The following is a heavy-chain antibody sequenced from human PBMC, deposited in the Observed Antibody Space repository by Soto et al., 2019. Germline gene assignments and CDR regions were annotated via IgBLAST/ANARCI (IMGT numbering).Heavy chain of an antibody. J-gene: IGHJ6*02. CDR3: ARWDHDYGYLDV. CDR2: TYYRSKWDN. CDR1: GDSVSTNTAT. Sequence: SQTLSLTCAISGDSVSTNTATWDWIRQSPSRGLEWLGRTYYRSKWDNEYGLSVKGRITINADTSNNQFSLQLNSVTPEDAAVYYCARWDHDYGYLDVWGLGTTVTVSS. V-gene: IGHV6-1*01. D-gene: IGHD4-17*01.